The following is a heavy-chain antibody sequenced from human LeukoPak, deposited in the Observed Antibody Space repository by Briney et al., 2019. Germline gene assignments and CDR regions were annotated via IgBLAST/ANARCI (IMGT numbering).Heavy chain of an antibody. CDR3: AKSKGTGTIMFDY. V-gene: IGHV3-53*01. CDR1: GFTVSSNY. Sequence: GGSLRLSCAASGFTVSSNYMSWVRQAPGKGLEWVSIIYSGGSTYYADSVKGRFTISRDNSKNTLYLQMNSLRAEDTAVYYCAKSKGTGTIMFDYWGQGTLVTVSS. D-gene: IGHD1-1*01. CDR2: IYSGGST. J-gene: IGHJ4*02.